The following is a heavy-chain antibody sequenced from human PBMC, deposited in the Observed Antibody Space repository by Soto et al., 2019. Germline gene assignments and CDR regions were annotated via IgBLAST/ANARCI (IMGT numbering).Heavy chain of an antibody. CDR3: ASSHGDFDWLLSFDY. V-gene: IGHV4-39*01. J-gene: IGHJ4*02. Sequence: SETLSLTCTVSGGSISSSSYYWGWIRQPPGKGLEWIGSIYYSGSTYYNPSLKSRVTIPVDTSKNQFSLKLSSVTAADTAVYYCASSHGDFDWLLSFDYWGQGTLVTVSS. CDR2: IYYSGST. CDR1: GGSISSSSYY. D-gene: IGHD3-9*01.